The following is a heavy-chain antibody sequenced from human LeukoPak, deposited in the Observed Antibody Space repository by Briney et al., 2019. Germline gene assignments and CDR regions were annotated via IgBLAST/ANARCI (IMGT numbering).Heavy chain of an antibody. CDR3: AKAIAGITGIFDN. D-gene: IGHD1-20*01. J-gene: IGHJ4*02. V-gene: IGHV3-30*18. CDR2: ISSDGSQS. Sequence: GGSLRLSCAASGLTFSSYGIHWVRQAPGKGLEWLAIISSDGSQSYFADSVKGRFTISRDNSKNMSYLHINNLRAEDTAVFYCAKAIAGITGIFDNWGQGTLVTVSS. CDR1: GLTFSSYG.